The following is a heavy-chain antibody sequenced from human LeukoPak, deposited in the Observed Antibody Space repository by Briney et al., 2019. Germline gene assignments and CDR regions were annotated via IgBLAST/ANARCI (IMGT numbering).Heavy chain of an antibody. J-gene: IGHJ4*02. CDR2: ISSSSGYI. CDR1: GFTFSSYS. V-gene: IGHV3-21*01. Sequence: GGSLRLSCAASGFTFSSYSMNWVRQAPGKGLEWVSSISSSSGYIYYADSVKGRFTISRDNAKNSLYLQMNSLRAEDTAVYYCARDGAARDSYVVWGQGTLVTVSS. D-gene: IGHD2-15*01. CDR3: ARDGAARDSYVV.